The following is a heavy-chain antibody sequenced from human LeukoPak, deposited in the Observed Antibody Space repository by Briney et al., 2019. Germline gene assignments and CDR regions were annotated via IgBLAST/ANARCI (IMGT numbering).Heavy chain of an antibody. CDR1: GFTFSSYG. V-gene: IGHV3-30*02. J-gene: IGHJ4*02. CDR2: IRYDGSNK. D-gene: IGHD3-10*01. Sequence: GGSLRLSCAASGFTFSSYGMHWVRQAPGKGLEWVAFIRYDGSNKYYADSVKGRFTISRDNSKNTLYLQMNSLRAEDTAVYYCARDGFGELSFWFYFDYWGQGTLVTVSS. CDR3: ARDGFGELSFWFYFDY.